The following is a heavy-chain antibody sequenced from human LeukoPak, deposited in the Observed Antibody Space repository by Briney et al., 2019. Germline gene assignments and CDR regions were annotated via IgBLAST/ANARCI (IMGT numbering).Heavy chain of an antibody. Sequence: QTGGSLRLSCSASGFTFSSYAMHWVRQAPGKGLEYVSAISSNGGSTYYADSVKGRFTISRDNSKNTLYLQMSSLRAGDTAAYYCVKDSSCSGGSCYAHFDYWGQGTLVTVSS. V-gene: IGHV3-64D*06. CDR3: VKDSSCSGGSCYAHFDY. CDR2: ISSNGGST. D-gene: IGHD2-15*01. CDR1: GFTFSSYA. J-gene: IGHJ4*02.